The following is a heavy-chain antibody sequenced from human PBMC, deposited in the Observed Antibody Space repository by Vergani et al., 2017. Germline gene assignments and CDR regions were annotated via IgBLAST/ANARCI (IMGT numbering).Heavy chain of an antibody. D-gene: IGHD3-10*01. CDR3: AKDLYGSGDYYYYYYGMDV. CDR1: GFTFDDYT. V-gene: IGHV3-43*01. Sequence: EVQLVESGGVVVQPGGSLRLSCAASGFTFDDYTMHWVRQAPGKGLEWVSLISWDGGSTYYADSVKGRFTISRDNSKNSLYLQMNCLRTEDTAVYYCAKDLYGSGDYYYYYYGMDVWGQGTTVTVSS. CDR2: ISWDGGST. J-gene: IGHJ6*02.